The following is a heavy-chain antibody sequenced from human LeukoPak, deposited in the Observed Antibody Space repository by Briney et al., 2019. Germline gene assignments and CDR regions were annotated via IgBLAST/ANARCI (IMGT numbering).Heavy chain of an antibody. D-gene: IGHD4-17*01. J-gene: IGHJ4*02. Sequence: SQTLSLTRTVSDGSISSGDYYWSWLRQPPGKGLEWIGYIYYSGSTYYNPSLKSRATISVDTSKNQFSLKLSSVTAADTAVYYCASTIDGDYAYWGQGTLVTVSS. CDR2: IYYSGST. CDR3: ASTIDGDYAY. CDR1: DGSISSGDYY. V-gene: IGHV4-30-4*01.